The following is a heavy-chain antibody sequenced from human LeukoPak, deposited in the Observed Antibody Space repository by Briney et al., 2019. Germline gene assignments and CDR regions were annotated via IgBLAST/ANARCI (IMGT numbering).Heavy chain of an antibody. V-gene: IGHV3-23*01. CDR3: AKGRRYTSSPDVLDI. CDR1: GFTFSSYA. CDR2: ISGSGGST. D-gene: IGHD6-6*01. J-gene: IGHJ3*02. Sequence: PGGSLRLSCAASGFTFSSYAMSWVRQAPGKGLEWVSAISGSGGSTFYADSVKGRFTISRDNSRNTLYVQMNSLSAEDTAVYYCAKGRRYTSSPDVLDIWGQGTMVTV.